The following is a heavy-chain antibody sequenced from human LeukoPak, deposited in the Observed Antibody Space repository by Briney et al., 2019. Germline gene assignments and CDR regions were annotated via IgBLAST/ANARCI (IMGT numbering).Heavy chain of an antibody. D-gene: IGHD3-10*01. Sequence: SETLSLTCTVSGGSISSYYWSWIRQPPGKGLEWIGYISYSGSTNYNSSLKSRVTISVDTSKNQFSLKLSSVTAADTAVYYCARTRYYYNSRSYGAPYYFDYWGQGTLVTVSS. CDR1: GGSISSYY. CDR2: ISYSGST. CDR3: ARTRYYYNSRSYGAPYYFDY. V-gene: IGHV4-59*08. J-gene: IGHJ4*02.